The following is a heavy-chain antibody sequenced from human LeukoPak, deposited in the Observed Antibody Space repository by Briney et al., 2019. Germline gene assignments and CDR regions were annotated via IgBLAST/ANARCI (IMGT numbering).Heavy chain of an antibody. CDR1: GFTFSSYG. Sequence: PGGSLRLSCAASGFTFSSYGMHWVRQAPGKGLEWVAVISYDGSNKYYADSVKGRFTISRDNSKNTLYLQMNSLRAEDTAVYYCAKDYSVTTYLDYWGQGTLVTVSS. D-gene: IGHD4-17*01. J-gene: IGHJ4*02. V-gene: IGHV3-30*18. CDR2: ISYDGSNK. CDR3: AKDYSVTTYLDY.